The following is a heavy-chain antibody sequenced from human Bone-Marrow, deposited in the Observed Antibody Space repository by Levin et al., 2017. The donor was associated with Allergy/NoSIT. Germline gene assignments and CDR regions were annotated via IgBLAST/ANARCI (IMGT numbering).Heavy chain of an antibody. Sequence: GESLKISCRTSGYTFTGYYLHWVRQAPGQGLEWLGRINPHDGATDYAETFQGRVTMTRDTSIRTAYMELTRLTSEDTAVYYCARGSDLYYAYDFWGQGTSVTVSS. D-gene: IGHD2-15*01. V-gene: IGHV1-2*06. J-gene: IGHJ3*01. CDR3: ARGSDLYYAYDF. CDR2: INPHDGAT. CDR1: GYTFTGYY.